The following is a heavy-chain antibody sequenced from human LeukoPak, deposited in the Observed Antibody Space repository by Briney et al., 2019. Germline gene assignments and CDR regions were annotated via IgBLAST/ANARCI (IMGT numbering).Heavy chain of an antibody. CDR1: GGSISSGGYS. D-gene: IGHD2/OR15-2a*01. V-gene: IGHV4-30-2*01. J-gene: IGHJ4*02. CDR3: ASSSLSPDYFDY. Sequence: PSETLSLTCAVSGGSISSGGYSWSWIRQPPGKGLEWIGYIYHSGSAYYNPSLKSRVTISVDRSKNQFSLKLSSVTAADTAVYYCASSSLSPDYFDYWGQGTLVTVSS. CDR2: IYHSGSA.